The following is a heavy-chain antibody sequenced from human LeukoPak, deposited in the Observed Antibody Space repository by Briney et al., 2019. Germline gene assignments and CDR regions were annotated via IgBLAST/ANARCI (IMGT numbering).Heavy chain of an antibody. Sequence: GGSLRLSCAASGFTFSSYGMHWVRQAPGKGLEWVAFIRYDGSNKYYADSVKGRFTISRDNAKNSLYLQMNSLRVEDTAMYYCARDGLRRPPTPYCGGDCPLDYWGQGTLSASPQ. CDR2: IRYDGSNK. D-gene: IGHD2-21*02. CDR1: GFTFSSYG. V-gene: IGHV3-30*02. J-gene: IGHJ4*02. CDR3: ARDGLRRPPTPYCGGDCPLDY.